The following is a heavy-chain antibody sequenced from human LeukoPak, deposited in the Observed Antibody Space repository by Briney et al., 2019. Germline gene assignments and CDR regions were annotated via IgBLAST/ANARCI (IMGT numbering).Heavy chain of an antibody. CDR1: GFTFSSYA. CDR2: ISYDGSNK. J-gene: IGHJ4*02. CDR3: VRDLNWAFDH. V-gene: IGHV3-30-3*01. D-gene: IGHD7-27*01. Sequence: GGSLRLSCAASGFTFSSYAMHWVRQAPGKGLEWVAVISYDGSNKYYADSVKGRFTISRDNSKNTLYLQMNSLRAEDTAVYYCVRDLNWAFDHWGQGALVTVSS.